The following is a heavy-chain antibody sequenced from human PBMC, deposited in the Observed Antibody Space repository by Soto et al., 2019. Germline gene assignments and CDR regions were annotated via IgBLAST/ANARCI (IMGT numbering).Heavy chain of an antibody. CDR2: TIYSGNS. CDR1: GGSVSSGIYY. CDR3: AAFGGGWNF. V-gene: IGHV4-61*01. Sequence: QVQLQESGPGQVKPSETLSLTCSVSGGSVSSGIYYWTWIRQPPGKGLEWIGYTIYSGNSNSNLTLKRRVPLSLDPSKSQFSLNLNAVTAADTAVYYCAAFGGGWNFWGQGTLVIVSS. J-gene: IGHJ4*02. D-gene: IGHD6-19*01.